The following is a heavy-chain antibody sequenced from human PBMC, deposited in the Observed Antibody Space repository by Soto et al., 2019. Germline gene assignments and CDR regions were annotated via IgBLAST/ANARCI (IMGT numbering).Heavy chain of an antibody. V-gene: IGHV6-1*01. D-gene: IGHD2-15*01. CDR2: TYYRSRFFS. J-gene: IGHJ5*02. CDR3: ARVRCSGGSCRLRQNWFDP. CDR1: GDSVSSYSAA. Sequence: PSQTLSLTCAISGDSVSSYSAAWNWIRQSPSGGLEWLGRTYYRSRFFSDYAESVKSRIIINPDTSKNQFSLKLSSVTAADTAVYYCARVRCSGGSCRLRQNWFDPWGQGTLVTVSS.